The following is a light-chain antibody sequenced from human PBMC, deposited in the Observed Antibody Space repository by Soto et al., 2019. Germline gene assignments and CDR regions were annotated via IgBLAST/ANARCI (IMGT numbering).Light chain of an antibody. Sequence: DLQMTQSPSALSASVGDRVTITCRASQTISTYLNWYQQKPGKAPKLLIYAASTLQSGVPSRFSRSGSGTDLTLTISSLQPEDFATYYCQQSLGIPYTFGQGTRLEIK. CDR1: QTISTY. CDR3: QQSLGIPYT. CDR2: AAS. J-gene: IGKJ2*01. V-gene: IGKV1-39*01.